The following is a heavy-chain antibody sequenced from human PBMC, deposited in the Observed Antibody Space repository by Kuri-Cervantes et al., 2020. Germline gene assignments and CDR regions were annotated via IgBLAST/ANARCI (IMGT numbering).Heavy chain of an antibody. CDR1: GYSISSGYY. V-gene: IGHV4-61*01. J-gene: IGHJ4*02. Sequence: ESLKISCAVSGYSISSGYYWSWIRQPPGKGLEWIGYIYYSGSTNYNPSLKSRVTISVDTSKNQFSLKLSSVTAADTAVYYCARGPLARSSTSCYDYWGQGTLVTVSS. D-gene: IGHD2-2*01. CDR2: IYYSGST. CDR3: ARGPLARSSTSCYDY.